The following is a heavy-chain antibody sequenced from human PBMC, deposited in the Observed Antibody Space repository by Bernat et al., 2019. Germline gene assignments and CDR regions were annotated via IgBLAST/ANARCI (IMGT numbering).Heavy chain of an antibody. CDR3: ARVYYYGSGSYYNSERREDNWFDP. Sequence: QVQLQQWGAGLLKPSETLSLTCAVYGGSFSGYYWSWIRQPPGKGLEWIGEINHSGSTNYNPSLKSRVTISVDTSKNQFSLKLSSVTAADTAVYYCARVYYYGSGSYYNSERREDNWFDPWGQRTLVTVST. V-gene: IGHV4-34*01. J-gene: IGHJ5*02. CDR2: INHSGST. D-gene: IGHD3-10*01. CDR1: GGSFSGYY.